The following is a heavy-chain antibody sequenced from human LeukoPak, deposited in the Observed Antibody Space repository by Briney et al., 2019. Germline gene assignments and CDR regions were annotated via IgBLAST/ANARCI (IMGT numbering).Heavy chain of an antibody. CDR2: ISGSGGRT. V-gene: IGHV3-23*01. CDR3: AKAYCGSTSCPHNY. Sequence: GGSLRLSCAASGFTFSSYAMSWVRQAPGKGLEGVSAISGSGGRTYYADSVKGRFTISRDNSKNTLYLQMNSLRAEDTAVYYCAKAYCGSTSCPHNYWGQGTLVTVSS. D-gene: IGHD2-2*01. J-gene: IGHJ4*02. CDR1: GFTFSSYA.